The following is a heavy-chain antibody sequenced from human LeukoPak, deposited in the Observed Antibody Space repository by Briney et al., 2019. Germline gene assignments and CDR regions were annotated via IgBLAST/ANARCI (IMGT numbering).Heavy chain of an antibody. CDR2: IWYDGSNK. J-gene: IGHJ3*02. CDR1: GFTFSSYG. V-gene: IGHV3-30*02. D-gene: IGHD3-10*01. Sequence: GGSLRLSCAASGFTFSSYGMHWVRQAPGKGLEWVAVIWYDGSNKYYADSVKGRFTISRDNSKNTLYLQMNSLRAEDTAVYYCAKDRGLGAFDIWGQGTMVIVSS. CDR3: AKDRGLGAFDI.